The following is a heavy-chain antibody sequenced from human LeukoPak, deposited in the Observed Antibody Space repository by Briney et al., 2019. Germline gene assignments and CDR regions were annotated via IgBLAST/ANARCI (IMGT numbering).Heavy chain of an antibody. CDR3: ARRGYSSSWYPYYYYGMDV. CDR1: GFTFSSYE. D-gene: IGHD6-13*01. J-gene: IGHJ6*02. CDR2: ISSSGSTI. Sequence: GGSLRLSCAASGFTFSSYEMNWVRQAPGKGLEWVSYISSSGSTIYYADSVKGRFTISRDNAKNSLYLQMNSLRAEDTAVYYCARRGYSSSWYPYYYYGMDVWGQGTTVTVSS. V-gene: IGHV3-48*03.